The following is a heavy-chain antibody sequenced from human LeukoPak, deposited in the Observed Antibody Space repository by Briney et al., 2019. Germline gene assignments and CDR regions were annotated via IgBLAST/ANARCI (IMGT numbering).Heavy chain of an antibody. CDR3: ARGITTVEN. Sequence: GGSLRLSCAASGFTFNNYWMTWVRQTPGKGLEWVSYISSSGTTIYYADSVKGRFTISRDNAKNSLYLQMNSLRAEDMAVYYCARGITTVENWGQGTLVTVSS. CDR2: ISSSGTTI. D-gene: IGHD4-23*01. V-gene: IGHV3-48*04. CDR1: GFTFNNYW. J-gene: IGHJ4*02.